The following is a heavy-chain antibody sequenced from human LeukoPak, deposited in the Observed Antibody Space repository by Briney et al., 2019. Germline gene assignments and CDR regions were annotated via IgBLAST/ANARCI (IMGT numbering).Heavy chain of an antibody. V-gene: IGHV3-30*18. D-gene: IGHD5-18*01. CDR2: ISYDGSNK. J-gene: IGHJ4*02. Sequence: GRSLRLSCAASGFTFSNYGMHWVRQAPGKGLEWVAVISYDGSNKNYADSVKGRFTISRDNSKNTLYLQMNSLRAEDTAVYYCAKDQRLEDKGMVFDSWGQGTLVTVSS. CDR3: AKDQRLEDKGMVFDS. CDR1: GFTFSNYG.